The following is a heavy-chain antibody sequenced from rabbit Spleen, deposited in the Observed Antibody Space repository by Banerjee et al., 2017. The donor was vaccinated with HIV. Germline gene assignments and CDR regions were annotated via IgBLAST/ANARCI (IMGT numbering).Heavy chain of an antibody. CDR3: ARDTATSFSSYGMDL. CDR2: IVGSSSGFT. J-gene: IGHJ6*01. D-gene: IGHD7-1*01. CDR1: GFSFSSSDY. V-gene: IGHV1S40*01. Sequence: QSLEESGGGLVQPEGSLALTCKASGFSFSSSDYICWVRQAPGKGLEWISCIVGSSSGFTYSATWAKGRFTCSKTSSTTVTLQMTSLTVADTATYFCARDTATSFSSYGMDLWGPGTLVTVS.